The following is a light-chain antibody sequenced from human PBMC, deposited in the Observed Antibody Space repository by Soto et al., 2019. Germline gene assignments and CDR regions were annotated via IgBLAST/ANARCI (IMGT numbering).Light chain of an antibody. Sequence: EIVLTQSPATLSLSPGERATLSCRASQSVSSAYLAWYQQKPGQAPRLLIYNVSRRATGIPDRFSGSGSGTDFTLTVSRLEPEDFAVYYCQQYGASPETFGQGTKVEIK. V-gene: IGKV3-20*01. CDR2: NVS. J-gene: IGKJ1*01. CDR1: QSVSSAY. CDR3: QQYGASPET.